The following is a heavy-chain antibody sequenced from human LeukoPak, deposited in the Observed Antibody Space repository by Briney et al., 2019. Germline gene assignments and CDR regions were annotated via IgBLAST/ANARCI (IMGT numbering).Heavy chain of an antibody. V-gene: IGHV1-69*05. J-gene: IGHJ4*02. CDR1: GGTFSSYA. CDR3: ASDGSFKGYYFDY. D-gene: IGHD1-26*01. Sequence: SVKVSCKASGGTFSSYAISWVRQAPGQGLEWMGGIIPIFGTANYAQKFQGRVTITTDESTSTAYMELSSLRSEDTAVYYCASDGSFKGYYFDYWGQGTLVTVSS. CDR2: IIPIFGTA.